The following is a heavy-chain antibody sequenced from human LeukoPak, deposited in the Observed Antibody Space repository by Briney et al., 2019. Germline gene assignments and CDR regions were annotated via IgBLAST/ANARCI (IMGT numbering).Heavy chain of an antibody. J-gene: IGHJ5*02. CDR1: DASVVNYY. Sequence: PSETLSLTCSVSDASVVNYYWSWIWQPPGKGLEWIGYIYYTGTTNYNPSLRGRVTISVDTSENQFSLKLSSVTAADTAVYYCARHGEGDYGQWTWFDPWGQGTLVTVSS. V-gene: IGHV4-59*02. CDR2: IYYTGTT. D-gene: IGHD4-17*01. CDR3: ARHGEGDYGQWTWFDP.